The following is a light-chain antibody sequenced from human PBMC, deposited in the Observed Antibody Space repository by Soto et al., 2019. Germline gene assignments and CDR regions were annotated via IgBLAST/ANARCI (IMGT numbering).Light chain of an antibody. Sequence: QAVVTQAPSLTVSPGGTVTLTCGSSTGAVTSNHHPYRFQQKAGQAPRTLIYDTSNKHSWTPARFSGSLLGDKAALTLSGAQPEDEAQYYCLLSYNAARVFGGGTKLTVL. J-gene: IGLJ2*01. CDR2: DTS. CDR3: LLSYNAARV. CDR1: TGAVTSNHH. V-gene: IGLV7-46*01.